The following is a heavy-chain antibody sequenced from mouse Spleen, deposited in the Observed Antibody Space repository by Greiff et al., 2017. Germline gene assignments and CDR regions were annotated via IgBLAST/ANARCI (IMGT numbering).Heavy chain of an antibody. D-gene: IGHD2-3*01. CDR3: ARSGDGYYGDYAMDY. CDR2: IYPGDGDT. CDR1: GYAFSSSW. V-gene: IGHV1-82*01. J-gene: IGHJ4*01. Sequence: VQLQQSGPELVKPGASVKISCKASGYAFSSSWMNWVKQRPGKGLEWIGRIYPGDGDTNYNGKFKGKATLTADKSSSTAYMQLSSLTSEDSAVYFCARSGDGYYGDYAMDYWGQGTSVTVSS.